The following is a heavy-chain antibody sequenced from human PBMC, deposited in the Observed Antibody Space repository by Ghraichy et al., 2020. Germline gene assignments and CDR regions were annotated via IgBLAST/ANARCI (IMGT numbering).Heavy chain of an antibody. CDR1: GFTFSSYA. D-gene: IGHD6-19*01. Sequence: GGSLRLSCAASGFTFSSYAMSWVRQAPGKGLEWVSAISGSGGSTYYADSVKGRFTISRDNSKNTLYLQMNSLRAEDTAVYYCAKDREGYSSGWYDYYYGMDVWGQGTTVTVSS. V-gene: IGHV3-23*01. J-gene: IGHJ6*02. CDR3: AKDREGYSSGWYDYYYGMDV. CDR2: ISGSGGST.